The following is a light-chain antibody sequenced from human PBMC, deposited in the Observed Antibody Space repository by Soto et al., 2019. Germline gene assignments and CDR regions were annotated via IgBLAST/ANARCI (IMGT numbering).Light chain of an antibody. V-gene: IGLV2-18*02. J-gene: IGLJ1*01. Sequence: LTPPPSLSRSPGQSVPLSLPGNRSDVGTYNRVSWYQQPPGTAPKLIISEVSNRPSGVPDRFSGSKSGNTASLTISGLQAGDEADYYCSSFTTSNSYVFGTGTKVTVL. CDR1: RSDVGTYNR. CDR2: EVS. CDR3: SSFTTSNSYV.